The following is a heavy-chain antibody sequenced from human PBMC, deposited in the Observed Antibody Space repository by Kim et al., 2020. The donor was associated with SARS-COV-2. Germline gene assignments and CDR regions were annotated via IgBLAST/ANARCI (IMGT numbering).Heavy chain of an antibody. D-gene: IGHD3-10*01. J-gene: IGHJ4*02. Sequence: SETLSLTCTVSGGSISSYYWSWIRQPPGKGLEWIGYIYYSGSTNYNPSLKSRVTISVDTSKNQFSLKLSSVTAADTAVYYCARREFGELGFDYWGQGTL. CDR3: ARREFGELGFDY. CDR2: IYYSGST. V-gene: IGHV4-59*13. CDR1: GGSISSYY.